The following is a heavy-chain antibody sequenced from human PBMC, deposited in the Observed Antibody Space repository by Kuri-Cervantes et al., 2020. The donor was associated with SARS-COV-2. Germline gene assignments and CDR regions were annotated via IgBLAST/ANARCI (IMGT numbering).Heavy chain of an antibody. V-gene: IGHV1-46*01. CDR3: ARVQKTGGGFDP. CDR2: INPSGGST. CDR1: GYTFTSYG. Sequence: ASVKVSCKASGYTFTSYGISWVRQAPGQGLEWMGIINPSGGSTSYAQKFQGRVTMTRDTSTSTVYMELSSLRSEDTSVYYCARVQKTGGGFDPWGQGTLVTVSS. D-gene: IGHD3-16*01. J-gene: IGHJ5*02.